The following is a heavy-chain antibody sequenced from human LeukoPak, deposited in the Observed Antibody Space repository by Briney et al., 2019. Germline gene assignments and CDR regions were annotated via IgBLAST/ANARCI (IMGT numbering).Heavy chain of an antibody. Sequence: GAGVNVPRKASGYTFTSYTFSWVRQPPAPGLGWMGWISAYNGNTNCAQKRKGRVTMTTDTSTSTAYMELRSMRSDDTAVYYCARATTVTTFDIWGQGTMVTVSS. V-gene: IGHV1-18*01. CDR2: ISAYNGNT. CDR3: ARATTVTTFDI. CDR1: GYTFTSYT. J-gene: IGHJ3*02. D-gene: IGHD4-17*01.